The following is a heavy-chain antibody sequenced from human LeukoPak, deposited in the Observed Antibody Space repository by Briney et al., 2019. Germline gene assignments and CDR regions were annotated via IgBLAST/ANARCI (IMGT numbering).Heavy chain of an antibody. CDR2: INHSGST. J-gene: IGHJ5*02. Sequence: SETLSLTCAVYGGSFSGYYWSWIRQAPGKGLEWIGEINHSGSTNYNPSLKSRVTISVDTSKNQFSLKLSSVTAADTAVYYCARDGDYVWFDPGAREPWSPSPQ. CDR3: ARDGDYVWFDP. V-gene: IGHV4-34*01. D-gene: IGHD4-17*01. CDR1: GGSFSGYY.